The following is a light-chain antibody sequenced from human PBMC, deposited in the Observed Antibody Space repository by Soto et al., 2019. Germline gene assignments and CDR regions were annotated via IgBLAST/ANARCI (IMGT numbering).Light chain of an antibody. J-gene: IGKJ1*01. CDR3: QHYNSYSEA. Sequence: DIQMTQSPSSLSASVGGRVTITCWASQSISSYLNWYQQKPGKAPKLLIYAASSLQSGVPSRFSGSGSGTEFTLTISSLQPDDFATYYCQHYNSYSEAFGQGTKV. CDR2: AAS. CDR1: QSISSY. V-gene: IGKV1-39*01.